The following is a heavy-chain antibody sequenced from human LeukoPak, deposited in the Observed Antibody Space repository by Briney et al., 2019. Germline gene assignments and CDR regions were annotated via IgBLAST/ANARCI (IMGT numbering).Heavy chain of an antibody. V-gene: IGHV3-21*01. CDR2: ISSSSSYI. Sequence: GGSLRLSCAASGFTFSSYSMNWVRQAPGKGLEWVSSISSSSSYIYYADSVKGRFTISRDNAKNSLYLQMNSLRAEDTAVYYCARDDMGCSSTSCYFSAFDIWGQGTMVTVSS. CDR3: ARDDMGCSSTSCYFSAFDI. CDR1: GFTFSSYS. D-gene: IGHD2-2*01. J-gene: IGHJ3*02.